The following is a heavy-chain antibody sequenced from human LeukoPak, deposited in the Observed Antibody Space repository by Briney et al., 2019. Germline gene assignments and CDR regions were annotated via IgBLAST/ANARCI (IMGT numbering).Heavy chain of an antibody. J-gene: IGHJ4*02. CDR1: GFTVSSNY. CDR3: ARTHPTGYFDY. V-gene: IGHV3-53*01. Sequence: GGSLRLSCAASGFTVSSNYMSLVRQAPGKGLEWVSVIHDGGSTYYADSVKGRFTISRDNSKNTLYLQMNSLRAGDTAVYYCARTHPTGYFDYWGQGTLVTVSS. D-gene: IGHD1-14*01. CDR2: IHDGGST.